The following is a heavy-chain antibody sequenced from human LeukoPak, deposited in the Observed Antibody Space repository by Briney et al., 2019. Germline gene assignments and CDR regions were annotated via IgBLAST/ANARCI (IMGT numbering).Heavy chain of an antibody. CDR1: SASISSSSYY. D-gene: IGHD6-19*01. Sequence: SETLSLTCTVSSASISSSSYYWGWIRQPPGKGLEWIGTISYSGSTYSPSLKSRVAISIDTSRNQFSMNLNSVTAADTAVYYCAKGAGPPWFDPWGQGTLVTVSS. J-gene: IGHJ5*02. CDR2: ISYSGST. V-gene: IGHV4-39*07. CDR3: AKGAGPPWFDP.